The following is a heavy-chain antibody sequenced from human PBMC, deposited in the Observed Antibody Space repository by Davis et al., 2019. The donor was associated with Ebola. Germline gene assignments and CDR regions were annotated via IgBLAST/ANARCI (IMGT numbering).Heavy chain of an antibody. CDR2: IYHSGST. D-gene: IGHD3-22*01. CDR3: ARWGIHYYDSSGYYYGEVLYYFDY. Sequence: MPSETLSLTCAVSGGSISSSNWWSWVRQPPGKGLEWIGEIYHSGSTNYNPSLKSRVTISVDKSKNQLSLKLSSVTAADTAVYYCARWGIHYYDSSGYYYGEVLYYFDYWGQGTLVTVSS. V-gene: IGHV4-4*02. J-gene: IGHJ4*02. CDR1: GGSISSSNW.